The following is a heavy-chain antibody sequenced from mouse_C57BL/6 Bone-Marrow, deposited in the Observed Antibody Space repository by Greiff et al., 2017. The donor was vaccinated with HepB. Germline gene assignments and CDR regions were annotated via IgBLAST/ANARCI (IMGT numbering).Heavy chain of an antibody. J-gene: IGHJ3*01. CDR1: GFTFSSYG. V-gene: IGHV5-6*01. CDR2: ISSGGSYT. D-gene: IGHD3-2*02. CDR3: ARNRQLRLLLFYY. Sequence: EVKLVESGGDLVKPGGSLKLSCAASGFTFSSYGMSWVRQTPDKRLEWVATISSGGSYTYYPDSVKGRFTISRDNAKNTLYLQMSSLKSEDTAMYYCARNRQLRLLLFYYWGQGTLVTVSA.